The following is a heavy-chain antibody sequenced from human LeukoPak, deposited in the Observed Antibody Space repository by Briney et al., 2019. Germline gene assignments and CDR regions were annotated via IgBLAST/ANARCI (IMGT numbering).Heavy chain of an antibody. CDR1: GGSFSGYY. V-gene: IGHV4-34*01. J-gene: IGHJ5*02. CDR3: ARAIVVVPAASQFVVWFDP. Sequence: PSETLSLTCAVYGGSFSGYYWSWIRQPPGKGLEWIGEINHGGSTNYNPSLKSRVTISVDTSKNQFSLKLSSVTAADTAVYCCARAIVVVPAASQFVVWFDPWGQGTLVTVSS. CDR2: INHGGST. D-gene: IGHD2-2*01.